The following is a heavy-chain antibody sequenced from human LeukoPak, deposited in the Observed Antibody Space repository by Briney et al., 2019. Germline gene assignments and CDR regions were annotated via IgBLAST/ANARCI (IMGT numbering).Heavy chain of an antibody. CDR1: VYTFTSYG. CDR3: ARDDPQYCSSTSCRYYYYGMDV. D-gene: IGHD2-2*01. J-gene: IGHJ6*02. Sequence: ASVTVSRKASVYTFTSYGISWVRQAPAQGLAWVGWISAYNGNTNYAQKLQGRVTMTTDTSTNTAYMELRSLRSDDTAVYYCARDDPQYCSSTSCRYYYYGMDVWGQGTTVAVSS. V-gene: IGHV1-18*01. CDR2: ISAYNGNT.